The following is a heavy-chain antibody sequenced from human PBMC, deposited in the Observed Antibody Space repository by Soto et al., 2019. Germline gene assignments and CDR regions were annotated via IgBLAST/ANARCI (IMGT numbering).Heavy chain of an antibody. D-gene: IGHD5-18*01. J-gene: IGHJ4*02. CDR2: ISNSGST. V-gene: IGHV4-30-2*05. CDR3: ATESGSTYGYFDY. Sequence: SSETLSLTCAVSGGSISSGGYSWSWIRQPPGKGLEWIGYISNSGSTGYNPSLKTRLSMSVDRSKNQFTLRLTSVTAADTAVYFCATESGSTYGYFDYWGQGTQVTVSS. CDR1: GGSISSGGYS.